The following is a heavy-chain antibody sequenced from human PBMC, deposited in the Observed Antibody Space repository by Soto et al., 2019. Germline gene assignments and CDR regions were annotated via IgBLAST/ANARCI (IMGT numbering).Heavy chain of an antibody. Sequence: SVKVSCKASGVTFTRQDMRWVRQAPGQGLEWMGGIIPIFGTPQYAEKFQDRVTITADESTSTAYMELSSLTSEGTAVYYCATNEGIDGYSFYYWGQGTLVTVSS. V-gene: IGHV1-69*13. CDR3: ATNEGIDGYSFYY. J-gene: IGHJ4*02. CDR1: GVTFTRQD. D-gene: IGHD1-26*01. CDR2: IIPIFGTP.